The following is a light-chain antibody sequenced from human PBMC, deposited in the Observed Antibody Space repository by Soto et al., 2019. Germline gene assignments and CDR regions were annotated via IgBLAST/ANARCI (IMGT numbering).Light chain of an antibody. Sequence: DIVMTQSPDSLAVSLGERATINCKSSQSVLYSCNNKNYLAWYQQKPGQPPRLLIYWASTRESGVPDRFSGCVSGTDFTFTISGLQAEDVAVYYCQQYYSTHWTFDRGIEVETK. CDR3: QQYYSTHWT. V-gene: IGKV4-1*01. CDR1: QSVLYSCNNKNY. CDR2: WAS. J-gene: IGKJ1*01.